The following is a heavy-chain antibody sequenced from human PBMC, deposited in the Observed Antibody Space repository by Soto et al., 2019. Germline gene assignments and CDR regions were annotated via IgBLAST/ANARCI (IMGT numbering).Heavy chain of an antibody. D-gene: IGHD6-13*01. V-gene: IGHV4-31*03. Sequence: SETLSLTCTVSGGSISSGGYYWSWIRQHPGKGLEWIGYIYYSGSTYYNPSLKSRVTISVDTSKNQFSLKLSSVTAADTAVYYCARGAHYSSPSRWFDPWGQGTLVTVSS. CDR3: ARGAHYSSPSRWFDP. CDR2: IYYSGST. CDR1: GGSISSGGYY. J-gene: IGHJ5*02.